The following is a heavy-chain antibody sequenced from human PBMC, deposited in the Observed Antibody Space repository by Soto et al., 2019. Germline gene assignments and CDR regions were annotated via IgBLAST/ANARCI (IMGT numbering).Heavy chain of an antibody. Sequence: PSETLSLTCTVSGGSISSYYWSWIRQPPGKGLEWIGYIYYSGSTNYNPSLKSRVTISVDTSKNQFSLKPSSVTAADTAVYYCARAARGFTDYYYYYYYMDVWGKGTTVTVSS. CDR3: ARAARGFTDYYYYYYYMDV. V-gene: IGHV4-59*01. CDR1: GGSISSYY. D-gene: IGHD3-16*01. J-gene: IGHJ6*03. CDR2: IYYSGST.